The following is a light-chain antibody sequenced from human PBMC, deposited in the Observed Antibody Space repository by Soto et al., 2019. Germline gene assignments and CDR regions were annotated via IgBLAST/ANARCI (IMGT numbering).Light chain of an antibody. CDR1: QGISSY. CDR2: AAS. CDR3: QQLNSYPLFT. Sequence: IPLTQSPSSLSASVGDRVTITCRASQGISSYLAWYQQKPGKAPKLLIYAASTLQSGVPSRFSGSGSGTDFILTISSLQPEDFATYYCQQLNSYPLFTFGPGTKVDIK. J-gene: IGKJ3*01. V-gene: IGKV1-9*01.